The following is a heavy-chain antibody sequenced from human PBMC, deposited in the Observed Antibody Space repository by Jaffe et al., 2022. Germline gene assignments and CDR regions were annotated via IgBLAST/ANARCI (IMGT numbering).Heavy chain of an antibody. CDR3: AGRGDDSSGYHDY. CDR1: GGSISSYY. J-gene: IGHJ4*02. CDR2: IYYSGST. V-gene: IGHV4-59*01. Sequence: QVQLQESGPGLVKPSETLSLTCTVSGGSISSYYWSWIRQPPGKGLEWIGYIYYSGSTNYNPSLKSRVTISVDTSKNQFSLKLSSVTAADTAVYYCAGRGDDSSGYHDYWGQGTLVTVSS. D-gene: IGHD3-22*01.